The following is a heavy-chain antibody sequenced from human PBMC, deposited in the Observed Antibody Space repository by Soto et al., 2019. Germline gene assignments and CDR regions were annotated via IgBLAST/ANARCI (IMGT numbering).Heavy chain of an antibody. J-gene: IGHJ4*02. V-gene: IGHV3-30*03. CDR2: ISYDGSNK. CDR1: GFTFSSYG. D-gene: IGHD3-22*01. CDR3: AQPADSSGYLLVY. Sequence: QVQLVESGGGVVQPGRSLRLSCAASGFTFSSYGMHWVRQAPGKGLEWVAVISYDGSNKYYADSVKGRFTISRDNSKNTLYLQMNSLRAEDTAGYYCAQPADSSGYLLVYWGQGTLVTVSS.